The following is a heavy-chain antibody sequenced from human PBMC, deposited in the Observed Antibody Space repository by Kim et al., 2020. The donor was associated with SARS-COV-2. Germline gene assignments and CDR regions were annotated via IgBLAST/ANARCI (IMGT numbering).Heavy chain of an antibody. V-gene: IGHV3-23*01. Sequence: GGSLRLSCAASGFTFSSYAMTWVRQAPGKGLGWVSAISGGGGNIYYADSVNGRFTLSRDNSKNTLYLQLNSLRDEDTAVYHCAKALFVVSYDTSGSYRVTDAFDIWGQGTMVTVSS. CDR1: GFTFSSYA. J-gene: IGHJ3*02. CDR2: ISGGGGNI. D-gene: IGHD3-22*01. CDR3: AKALFVVSYDTSGSYRVTDAFDI.